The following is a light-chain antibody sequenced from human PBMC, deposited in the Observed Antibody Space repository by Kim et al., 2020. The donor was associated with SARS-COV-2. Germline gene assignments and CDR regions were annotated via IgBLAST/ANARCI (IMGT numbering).Light chain of an antibody. CDR2: TTV. CDR1: TGAVTSGHY. J-gene: IGLJ3*02. CDR3: LLYYLDGQVHGGQPWV. Sequence: QAVVTQEPSLNVSPGGTVTLTCASSTGAVTSGHYPGWFQQKPGQPPRPLIYTTVAKYSWTPARFSGFLLGDRAALKLSDVQPEDEADYYCLLYYLDGQVHGGQPWVFGGGTQLTVL. V-gene: IGLV7-43*01.